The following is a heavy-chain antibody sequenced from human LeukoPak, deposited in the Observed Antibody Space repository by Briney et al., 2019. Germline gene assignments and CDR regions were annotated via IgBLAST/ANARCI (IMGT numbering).Heavy chain of an antibody. Sequence: PGGSLRLSCAASGFTFSSYAMSWVRQAPGKGLEWVSAISGSGGITYYADSVKGRFTISRDNSKDTLYLQMNSLRAEDTAVYYCAKGGVMVRGVIIDYYGMYVCGKGSTVTVSS. CDR2: ISGSGGIT. V-gene: IGHV3-23*01. D-gene: IGHD3-10*01. J-gene: IGHJ6*01. CDR1: GFTFSSYA. CDR3: AKGGVMVRGVIIDYYGMYV.